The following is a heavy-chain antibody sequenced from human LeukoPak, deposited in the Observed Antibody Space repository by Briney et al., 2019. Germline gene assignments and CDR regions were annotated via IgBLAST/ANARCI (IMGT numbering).Heavy chain of an antibody. Sequence: ASVKVSCKASGGTFSSYTISWVRQAPGQGLEWMGGIIPIFGTANYAQKFQGRVTITADKSTSTAYMELSSLRSEDTAVYYFARDPAGEARYYYMDVWGKGTTVTVSS. D-gene: IGHD3-10*01. CDR2: IIPIFGTA. CDR1: GGTFSSYT. J-gene: IGHJ6*03. V-gene: IGHV1-69*06. CDR3: ARDPAGEARYYYMDV.